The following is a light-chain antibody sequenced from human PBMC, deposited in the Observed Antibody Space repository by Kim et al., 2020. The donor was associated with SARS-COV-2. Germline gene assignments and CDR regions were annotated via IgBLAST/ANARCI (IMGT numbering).Light chain of an antibody. Sequence: PGQTANITCSGDELGQNYIYWYQQRPGQSPVLVIYEDDKRPSGIPERLAGSNSGTVATLTVSGAQAMDEADYYCQSWDSSTLVVFGGGTQLTVL. CDR1: ELGQNY. CDR2: EDD. J-gene: IGLJ2*01. V-gene: IGLV3-1*01. CDR3: QSWDSSTLVV.